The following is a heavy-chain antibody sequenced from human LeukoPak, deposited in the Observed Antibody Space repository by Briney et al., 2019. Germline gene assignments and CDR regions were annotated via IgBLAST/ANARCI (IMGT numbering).Heavy chain of an antibody. CDR2: ISSSSSYI. J-gene: IGHJ4*02. CDR1: GFTFSSYS. CDR3: ARDHTITMIVSN. Sequence: GGSLRLSCAASGFTFSSYSMNWVRQAPGKGLEWVSSISSSSSYIYYADSVKGRFTISRDNAKNSLYLQMNSLRAEDTAVYYCARDHTITMIVSNWGQGTLVTVSS. V-gene: IGHV3-21*01. D-gene: IGHD3-22*01.